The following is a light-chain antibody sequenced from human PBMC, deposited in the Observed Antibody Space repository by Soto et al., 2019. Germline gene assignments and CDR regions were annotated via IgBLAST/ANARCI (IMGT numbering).Light chain of an antibody. CDR3: NSYAGGNNLV. Sequence: QSALTQPPSASGSPGQSVTISCTGTSNDVGGHNYVSWYQQRPGKAPTLLIYEISKRPSGVPDRFSGSKSGSTASLTVSGLQAADEAQYYCNSYAGGNNLVFGGGTKLTVL. CDR2: EIS. J-gene: IGLJ2*01. V-gene: IGLV2-8*01. CDR1: SNDVGGHNY.